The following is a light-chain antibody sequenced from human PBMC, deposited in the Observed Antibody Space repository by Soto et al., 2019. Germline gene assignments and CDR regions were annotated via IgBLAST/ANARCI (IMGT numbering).Light chain of an antibody. J-gene: IGKJ5*01. CDR1: QDISNY. CDR3: QQYASLPLT. Sequence: DIQMTQSPPSLSVSVGDRVTITCQASQDISNYLHWFQQKPGKAPQLLIFDVSNLQTGVPSRFSGVGSGTDFALTISRLEPEDIATYNCQQYASLPLTFGQGTRLEI. CDR2: DVS. V-gene: IGKV1-33*01.